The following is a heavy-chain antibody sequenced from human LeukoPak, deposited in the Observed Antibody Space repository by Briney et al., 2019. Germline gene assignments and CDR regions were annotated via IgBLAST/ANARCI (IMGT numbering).Heavy chain of an antibody. CDR2: ISSSSSYI. Sequence: GGSLRLSCAASGFTFSSYAMHWVRQAPGKGLEWVSSISSSSSYIYYADSVKGRFTISRDNAKNSLYLQMNSLRAEDTAVYYCAREGVSNAFDIWGQGTMVTVSS. V-gene: IGHV3-21*01. J-gene: IGHJ3*02. CDR3: AREGVSNAFDI. CDR1: GFTFSSYA.